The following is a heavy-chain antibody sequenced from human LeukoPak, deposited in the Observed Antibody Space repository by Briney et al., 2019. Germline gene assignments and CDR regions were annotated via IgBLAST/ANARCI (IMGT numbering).Heavy chain of an antibody. CDR2: ISSSSYI. J-gene: IGHJ4*02. V-gene: IGHV3-21*01. D-gene: IGHD6-19*01. CDR1: GFTFSSYS. Sequence: GGSLRLSCAASGFTFSSYSMNWVRQAPGKGLEWVSSISSSSYIYYADSVKGRFTISRDNAKNSLYLQMNSLRAEDTAVYHCARDRIAVVLFDYWGQGTLVTVSS. CDR3: ARDRIAVVLFDY.